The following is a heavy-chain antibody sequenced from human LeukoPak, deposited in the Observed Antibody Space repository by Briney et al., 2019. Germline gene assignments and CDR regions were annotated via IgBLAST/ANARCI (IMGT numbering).Heavy chain of an antibody. D-gene: IGHD3-3*01. Sequence: GGSLRLSCAASGFTFSSYWMHWVRQAPGKGLEWVSRINSDGSSTIYADSVKGRFTISRDNSKNTLYLQMNSLRAEDTAVYYCARGPRQTIFGVVISSLDYWGQGTLVTVSS. CDR1: GFTFSSYW. J-gene: IGHJ4*02. V-gene: IGHV3-74*01. CDR2: INSDGSST. CDR3: ARGPRQTIFGVVISSLDY.